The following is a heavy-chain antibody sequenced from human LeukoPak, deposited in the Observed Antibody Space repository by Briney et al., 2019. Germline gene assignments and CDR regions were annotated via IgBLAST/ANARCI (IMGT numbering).Heavy chain of an antibody. D-gene: IGHD5-24*01. CDR2: ISSSGSTI. Sequence: GGSLRLSCAASGFTFNDYYMSWIRQAPGKGLEWVSYISSSGSTIYYADSVKGRFTISRDNAKNSLYLQMNSLRAEDTAVYYCAKDDAYLQYDDWGQGTLVTVSS. V-gene: IGHV3-11*04. J-gene: IGHJ4*02. CDR1: GFTFNDYY. CDR3: AKDDAYLQYDD.